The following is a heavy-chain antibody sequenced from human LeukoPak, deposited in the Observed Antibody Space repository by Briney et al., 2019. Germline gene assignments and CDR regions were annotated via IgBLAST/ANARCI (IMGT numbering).Heavy chain of an antibody. V-gene: IGHV3-23*01. CDR2: ISGSGGST. J-gene: IGHJ4*02. CDR3: AKDPANYDILTGYYY. D-gene: IGHD3-9*01. Sequence: PGGSRRLSCAASGFTFSSYAMSWVRQAPGKGLEWVSAISGSGGSTYYADSVKGRFTISRDNSKNTLYLQMNSLRAEDTAVYYCAKDPANYDILTGYYYWGQGTLVTVSS. CDR1: GFTFSSYA.